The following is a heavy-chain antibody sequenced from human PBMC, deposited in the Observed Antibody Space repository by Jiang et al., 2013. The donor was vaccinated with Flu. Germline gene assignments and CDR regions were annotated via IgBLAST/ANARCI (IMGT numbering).Heavy chain of an antibody. CDR3: AGLSYSSGWNWLDP. J-gene: IGHJ5*02. V-gene: IGHV5-10-1*01. Sequence: GAEVKKPGESLKISCKVSGYSFASYWISWVRQMPGKGLEWMGSIDPSDSYTNYSPSFQGHVAISADKSISTAYLQWSSLKASDTAMYYCAGLSYSSGWNWLDPWGQGTLVTVSS. CDR2: IDPSDSYT. D-gene: IGHD6-25*01. CDR1: GYSFASYW.